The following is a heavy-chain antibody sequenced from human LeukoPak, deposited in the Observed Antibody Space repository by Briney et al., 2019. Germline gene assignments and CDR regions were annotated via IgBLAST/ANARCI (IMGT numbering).Heavy chain of an antibody. V-gene: IGHV3-30*03. Sequence: GGSLRLSCAASGSTFSSYGMHWVRQAPGKGLEWVAVISYDGGNKYYADSVKGRFTISRDNSKNTLYLQMNSLRAEDTAVYYCARDRMADDYGMDVWGQGTTVTVSS. CDR2: ISYDGGNK. D-gene: IGHD5-24*01. J-gene: IGHJ6*02. CDR3: ARDRMADDYGMDV. CDR1: GSTFSSYG.